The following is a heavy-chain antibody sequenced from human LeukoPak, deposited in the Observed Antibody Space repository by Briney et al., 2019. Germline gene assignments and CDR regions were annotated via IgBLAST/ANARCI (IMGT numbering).Heavy chain of an antibody. Sequence: GGSLRLSCAASGFTFSSYWMSWVRQAPGKGLEWVANIKQDGSEKYYVGSVKGRFTISRDNAKNSLYLQMNSLRAGDTAVYYCARDYDFWSGYHFDYWGQGTLVTVSS. CDR2: IKQDGSEK. D-gene: IGHD3-3*01. CDR1: GFTFSSYW. CDR3: ARDYDFWSGYHFDY. J-gene: IGHJ4*02. V-gene: IGHV3-7*01.